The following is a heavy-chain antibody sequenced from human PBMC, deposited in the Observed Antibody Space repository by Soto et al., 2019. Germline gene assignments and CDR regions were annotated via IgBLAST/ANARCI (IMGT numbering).Heavy chain of an antibody. CDR1: GDTFSRHA. J-gene: IGHJ6*02. V-gene: IGHV1-69*01. Sequence: QVQLVQSGAEVKKPGSSVKVSCKASGDTFSRHAISWVRQAPGQGLEWMGEIIPIFGTTNDAQKFQGRVTMTADESTSTAYMELSGLRSEDTAMYYCATDALVVYTSGWQAYRNSVSGMDVWGQGTTVTVSS. D-gene: IGHD6-19*01. CDR2: IIPIFGTT. CDR3: ATDALVVYTSGWQAYRNSVSGMDV.